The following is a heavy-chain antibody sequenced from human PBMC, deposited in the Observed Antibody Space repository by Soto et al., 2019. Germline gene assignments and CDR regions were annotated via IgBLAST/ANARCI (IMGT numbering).Heavy chain of an antibody. J-gene: IGHJ4*02. V-gene: IGHV1-18*01. CDR3: ARSDCSGGSCYSYYFDY. Sequence: QVQLVQSGAEVKKPGASVKVSCTASGYTFTSYGISWVRQAPGQGLEWMGWISAYNGNTNYAQKLQGRVTMTTDTSTSTAYMELRSLRSDDTAVYYCARSDCSGGSCYSYYFDYWGQGTLVTVSS. D-gene: IGHD2-15*01. CDR1: GYTFTSYG. CDR2: ISAYNGNT.